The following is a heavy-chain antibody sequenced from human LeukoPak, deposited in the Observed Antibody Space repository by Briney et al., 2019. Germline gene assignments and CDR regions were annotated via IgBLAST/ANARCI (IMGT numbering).Heavy chain of an antibody. CDR2: IYHSGST. D-gene: IGHD3-22*01. V-gene: IGHV4-38-2*02. Sequence: SETLSLTCTVSGYSISSGYYWGWIRQPPGKGREWIGSIYHSGSTNYNPSLKSRVTISVDTSKNQFSLKLSSVTAADTAVYYCARDVWSSGYDYWGQGTLVTVSS. CDR3: ARDVWSSGYDY. CDR1: GYSISSGYY. J-gene: IGHJ4*02.